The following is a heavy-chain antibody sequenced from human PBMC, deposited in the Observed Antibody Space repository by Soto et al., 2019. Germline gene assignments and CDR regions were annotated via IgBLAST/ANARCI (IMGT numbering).Heavy chain of an antibody. CDR3: TRQGRYCADSICSHYSRYHIDV. CDR2: IKSKADGGTT. J-gene: IGHJ6*02. D-gene: IGHD2-8*02. CDR1: GFTFSIAW. Sequence: EVQLVESGGGLVKPGGSLRLSFAASGFTFSIAWMGWVRQSPVKVLEWVGRIKSKADGGTTDYAAPVKDRFTISRYDSTNTLHLQLNSLRTENTSVYYCTRQGRYCADSICSHYSRYHIDVWGQGTTVTVSS. V-gene: IGHV3-15*01.